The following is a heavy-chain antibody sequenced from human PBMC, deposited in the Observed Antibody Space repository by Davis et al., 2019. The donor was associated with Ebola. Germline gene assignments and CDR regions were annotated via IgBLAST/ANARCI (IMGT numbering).Heavy chain of an antibody. CDR3: AKDTSNIWFDI. D-gene: IGHD1-26*01. J-gene: IGHJ3*02. Sequence: GESLKLSRAASGFVFGNYVMSWVRQAPGKGLEWVSTLGTSADTYYADSVKGRFTISRDNSKNTLYLQMNGLRVEDTAIYYCAKDTSNIWFDIWGQGTNVTVSS. CDR1: GFVFGNYV. V-gene: IGHV3-23*01. CDR2: LGTSADT.